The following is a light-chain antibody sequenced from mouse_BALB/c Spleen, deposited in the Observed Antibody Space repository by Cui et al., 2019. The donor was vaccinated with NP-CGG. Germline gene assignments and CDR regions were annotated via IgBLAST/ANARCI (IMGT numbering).Light chain of an antibody. CDR2: GTN. Sequence: AVVTQESAPTTTPGETVTLTCRSSTGAVTTSNYANWVQEKPDHLFTGLIGGTNNRVPGVPGRFSGSLIGDKAALTITGAQTEDEAIYFCALWYSNHWVFGGGTKLTVL. CDR1: TGAVTTSNY. V-gene: IGLV1*01. J-gene: IGLJ1*01. CDR3: ALWYSNHWV.